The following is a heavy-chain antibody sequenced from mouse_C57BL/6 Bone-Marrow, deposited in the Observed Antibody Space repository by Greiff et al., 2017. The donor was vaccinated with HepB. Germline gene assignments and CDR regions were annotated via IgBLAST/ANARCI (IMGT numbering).Heavy chain of an antibody. CDR1: GFSLTSYG. CDR2: IWSDGST. D-gene: IGHD2-4*01. V-gene: IGHV2-6-1*01. J-gene: IGHJ1*03. CDR3: ARHHYDYGGGYFDV. Sequence: VQLQRSGPGLVAPSQSLSITCTVSGFSLTSYGVHWVRQPPGKGLEWLVVIWSDGSTTYNSALKSRLSISKDNSKSQVFLKMNSLQTDDTAMYYCARHHYDYGGGYFDVWGTGTTVTVSS.